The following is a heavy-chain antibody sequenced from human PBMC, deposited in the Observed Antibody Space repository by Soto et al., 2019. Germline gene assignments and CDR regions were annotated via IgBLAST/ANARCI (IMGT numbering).Heavy chain of an antibody. CDR3: ARSLSTIGARPDY. V-gene: IGHV1-2*02. J-gene: IGHJ4*02. Sequence: QVQLVQSGAEVKKPGASVKVSCKASGYTFTGYYLHWVRQAPGQGLEYMGWINPNTGGTKYTQKFQGRVTMTRDTSTSTAYMELSSLSSDDMAVFYCARSLSTIGARPDYWGQGTLVTVSS. D-gene: IGHD6-6*01. CDR1: GYTFTGYY. CDR2: INPNTGGT.